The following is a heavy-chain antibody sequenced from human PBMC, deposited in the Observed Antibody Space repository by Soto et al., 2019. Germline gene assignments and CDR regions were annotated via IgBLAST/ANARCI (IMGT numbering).Heavy chain of an antibody. CDR1: GGTFSNYA. Sequence: ASVKVSCKASGGTFSNYALSWVRQAPGQGLEWMGDIIPIFGTTNNAQKFQGRVTITADEATSTAYMELSSLRSEDTAVYYCARPFTVTETRYGMDVWGQGTTVTVSS. D-gene: IGHD4-4*01. V-gene: IGHV1-69*13. CDR2: IIPIFGTT. CDR3: ARPFTVTETRYGMDV. J-gene: IGHJ6*02.